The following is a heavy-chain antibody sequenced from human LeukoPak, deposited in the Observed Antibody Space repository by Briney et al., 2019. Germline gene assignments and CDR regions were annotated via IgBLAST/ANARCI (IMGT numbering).Heavy chain of an antibody. CDR2: IYHSGST. CDR1: GGSISSGGYS. V-gene: IGHV4-30-2*01. Sequence: SETLSLTCSVSGGSISSGGYSWSWIRQPPGKGLEWIGYIYHSGSTYYNPSPKSRVTISVDRSKNQFSLKLSSVTAADTAVYYCARTVTTSVYFDYWGQGTLVTVSS. J-gene: IGHJ4*02. CDR3: ARTVTTSVYFDY. D-gene: IGHD4-17*01.